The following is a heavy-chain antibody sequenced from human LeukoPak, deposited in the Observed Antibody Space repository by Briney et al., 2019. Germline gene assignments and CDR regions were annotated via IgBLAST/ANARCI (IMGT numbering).Heavy chain of an antibody. CDR1: GFTFSIDA. Sequence: GGSLRLSCAASGFTFSIDAMSWVRQAPGKGLEWVSAIGDTTYYADSVEGRFTISRDNSKNTLYLQMNSLRAEDAAIYYCAKAFVFVGANFFDYWGQGTLVTVSS. D-gene: IGHD1-26*01. V-gene: IGHV3-23*01. CDR2: IGDTT. CDR3: AKAFVFVGANFFDY. J-gene: IGHJ4*02.